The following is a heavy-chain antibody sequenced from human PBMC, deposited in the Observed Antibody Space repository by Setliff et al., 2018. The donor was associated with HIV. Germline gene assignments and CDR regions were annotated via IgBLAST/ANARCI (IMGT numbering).Heavy chain of an antibody. V-gene: IGHV4-59*01. J-gene: IGHJ5*02. CDR2: IYNTETT. Sequence: SETLSLTCIVSGAPISSGTWSWIRQPPGKGLQWIGFIYNTETTNYNPSLKSRVTISLDTSKNQFSLKLTSLTAADTAVYYCARGGTSSNWFDPWGQGTRVTVSS. CDR1: GAPISSGT. D-gene: IGHD2-2*01. CDR3: ARGGTSSNWFDP.